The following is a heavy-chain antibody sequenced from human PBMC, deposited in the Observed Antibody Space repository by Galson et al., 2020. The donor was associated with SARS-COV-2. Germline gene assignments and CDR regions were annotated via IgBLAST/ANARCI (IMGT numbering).Heavy chain of an antibody. V-gene: IGHV4-34*01. CDR2: INHSGST. Sequence: SETLSLTCAVYGGSFSGYYWSWIRQPPGKGLEWIGEINHSGSTNYNPSLKSRVTISVDTSKNQFSLKLSSVTAADTAVYYCAREKRNDFWSGYHPRYYYMDVWGKGTTVTVSS. J-gene: IGHJ6*03. CDR3: AREKRNDFWSGYHPRYYYMDV. CDR1: GGSFSGYY. D-gene: IGHD3-3*01.